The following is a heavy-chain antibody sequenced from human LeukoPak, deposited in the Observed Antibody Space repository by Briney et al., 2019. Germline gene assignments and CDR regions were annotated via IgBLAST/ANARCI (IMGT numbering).Heavy chain of an antibody. V-gene: IGHV1-18*01. CDR1: RYTFTSYG. J-gene: IGHJ5*02. Sequence: ASVKVSCKASRYTFTSYGISWVRQAPRQGLEWRGWISAYNGNTNYAQKLRGRVTMTTDTSTSTAYVELRSLRSDDTAVYYCARDHCSSTSCYSALNWFDPWGQGTLVTVSS. CDR2: ISAYNGNT. CDR3: ARDHCSSTSCYSALNWFDP. D-gene: IGHD2-2*01.